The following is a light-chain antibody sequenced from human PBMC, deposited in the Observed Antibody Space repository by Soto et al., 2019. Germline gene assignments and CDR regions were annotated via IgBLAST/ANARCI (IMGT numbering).Light chain of an antibody. J-gene: IGKJ2*01. CDR1: QSVSSSY. CDR2: GAS. CDR3: QQGST. Sequence: EIVLTQSPGTLSLSPGVRATLSCRASQSVSSSYLAWYQQKPGQAPRLLIYGASSRATGIPDRFSGSGSGTDFTLTISRLEPEDFAVYYCQQGSTFGQGTKLEIK. V-gene: IGKV3-20*01.